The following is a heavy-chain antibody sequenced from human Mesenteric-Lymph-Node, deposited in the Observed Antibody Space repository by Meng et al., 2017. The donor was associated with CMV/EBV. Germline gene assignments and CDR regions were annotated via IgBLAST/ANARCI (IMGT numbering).Heavy chain of an antibody. CDR2: ISGLSGYI. Sequence: GESLKISCAASGFTFSYYTMNWVRQAPGKGLEWVSSISGLSGYINYADSVKGRFTISRDNAKNSLFLQMNSLRVEDTAVYYCARDRLGRYYYGMDVWGQGTTVTVSS. CDR3: ARDRLGRYYYGMDV. J-gene: IGHJ6*02. CDR1: GFTFSYYT. V-gene: IGHV3-21*06. D-gene: IGHD5/OR15-5a*01.